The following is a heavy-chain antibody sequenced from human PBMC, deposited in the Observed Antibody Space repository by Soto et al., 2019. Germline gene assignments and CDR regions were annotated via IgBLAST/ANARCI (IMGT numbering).Heavy chain of an antibody. CDR3: ARGAQRITIFGVVIGYGMDV. V-gene: IGHV1-2*04. CDR2: INPNSGGT. Sequence: GASVKVSCKASGYTFTGYYMHWVRQAPGQGLEWMGWINPNSGGTNYAQKFQGWVTMTRDTSISTAYMELSRLRSDDTAVYYCARGAQRITIFGVVIGYGMDVWGQGTRVTVSS. CDR1: GYTFTGYY. J-gene: IGHJ6*02. D-gene: IGHD3-3*01.